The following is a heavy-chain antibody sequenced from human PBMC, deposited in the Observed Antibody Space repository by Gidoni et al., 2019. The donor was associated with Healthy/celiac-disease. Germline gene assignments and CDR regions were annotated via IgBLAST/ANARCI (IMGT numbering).Heavy chain of an antibody. CDR1: GYTFTGYY. J-gene: IGHJ4*02. D-gene: IGHD3-16*01. Sequence: QVQLVQSGAEVTKPGASVKVACKASGYTFTGYYMHWVRQAPGQGLEWMGWSNPNSCCTNYAQKFQGWVTMTRDTSISTAYMELSRLRSDDTAVYYCARESPTGGFDYWGQGTLVTVSS. V-gene: IGHV1-2*04. CDR3: ARESPTGGFDY. CDR2: SNPNSCCT.